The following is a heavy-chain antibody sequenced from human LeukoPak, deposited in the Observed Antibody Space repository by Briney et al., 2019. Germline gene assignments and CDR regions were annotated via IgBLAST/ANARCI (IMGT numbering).Heavy chain of an antibody. Sequence: ASVTVSCKASGYTFTGYYMHWVRQAPGQGLEWMGWINPNSGGTNYAQKFQGRVTMTRDTSISTAYMELSRLRSDDTAVYYCARNHDYYDSSGYVNWGQGTLVTVSS. V-gene: IGHV1-2*02. CDR1: GYTFTGYY. CDR3: ARNHDYYDSSGYVN. D-gene: IGHD3-22*01. J-gene: IGHJ4*02. CDR2: INPNSGGT.